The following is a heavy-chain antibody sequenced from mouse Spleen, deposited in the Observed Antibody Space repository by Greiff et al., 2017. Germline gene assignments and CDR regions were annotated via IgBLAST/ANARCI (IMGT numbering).Heavy chain of an antibody. D-gene: IGHD1-1*01. J-gene: IGHJ4*01. CDR1: GFSLTSYG. Sequence: QVQLQQSGPSLVQPSQSLSITCTVSGFSLTSYGVHWVRQSPGKGLEWLGVIWRGGSTDYNAAFMSRLSITKDNSKSQVFFKMNSLQADDTAIYYCANYYGSNDYYAMDYWGQGTSVTVSS. CDR3: ANYYGSNDYYAMDY. V-gene: IGHV2-5-1*01. CDR2: IWRGGST.